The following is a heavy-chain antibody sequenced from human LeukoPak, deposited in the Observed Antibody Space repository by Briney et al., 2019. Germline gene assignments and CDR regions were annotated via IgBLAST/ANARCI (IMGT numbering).Heavy chain of an antibody. D-gene: IGHD6-13*01. CDR2: MNPNSGNT. Sequence: ASVKVSCKASGYTFTSYDINWVRQAPGQGLEWMGWMNPNSGNTGYAQKFQGRVTITRNTSISTAYMELSSLRSEDTAVYYCARGSYSSSWAPRNYWGQGTLVTVSS. CDR1: GYTFTSYD. V-gene: IGHV1-8*03. CDR3: ARGSYSSSWAPRNY. J-gene: IGHJ4*02.